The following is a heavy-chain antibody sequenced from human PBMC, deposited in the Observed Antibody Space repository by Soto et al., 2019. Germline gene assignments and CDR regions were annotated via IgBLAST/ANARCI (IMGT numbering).Heavy chain of an antibody. Sequence: EVQLLESGGGLVQPGGSLRLSCAASGFSFNNYAMGWVRQAQGKGLEWVSGSIARNDDAYYAESVKGRFTISRDNSKSTLYLQMNSLRAEDAAVYHCAKRARDGYNSPIDYWVQGTLVTVSS. CDR1: GFSFNNYA. CDR3: AKRARDGYNSPIDY. V-gene: IGHV3-23*01. D-gene: IGHD2-21*01. J-gene: IGHJ4*02. CDR2: SIARNDDA.